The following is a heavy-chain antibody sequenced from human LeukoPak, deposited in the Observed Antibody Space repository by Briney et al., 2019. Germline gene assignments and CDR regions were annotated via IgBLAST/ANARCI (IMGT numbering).Heavy chain of an antibody. CDR2: IYYSGST. J-gene: IGHJ5*02. CDR1: GGSISSYY. Sequence: SETLSLTCTVSGGSISSYYWSWIRQPPGKGLEWIGYIYYSGSTNYNPSLKSRVTISVDTSKNQFSLKLSSVTAADTAVYYCARGCSAGTPHNWFDPWGQGTLVTVSS. V-gene: IGHV4-59*01. CDR3: ARGCSAGTPHNWFDP. D-gene: IGHD6-13*01.